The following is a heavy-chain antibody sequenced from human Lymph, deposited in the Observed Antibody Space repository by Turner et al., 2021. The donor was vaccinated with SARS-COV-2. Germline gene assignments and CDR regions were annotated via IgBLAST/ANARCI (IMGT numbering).Heavy chain of an antibody. CDR3: ARDRDSSGWVDY. CDR1: GFTFSRYA. Sequence: QVQLVESGGGVVQPGRSLRLSCAASGFTFSRYAMHWVRQAPGKGLEWVAFISDDGSDKDYADSVKGRFTFSRDNSKNTLYLQMNSLRAEDTAVYYCARDRDSSGWVDYWGQGTLVTVSS. J-gene: IGHJ4*02. CDR2: ISDDGSDK. V-gene: IGHV3-30*04. D-gene: IGHD3-22*01.